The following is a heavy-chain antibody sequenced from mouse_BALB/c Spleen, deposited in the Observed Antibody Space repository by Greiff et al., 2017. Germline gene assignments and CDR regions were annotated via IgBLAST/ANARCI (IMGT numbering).Heavy chain of an antibody. CDR2: ISSGSSTI. Sequence: EVMLVESGGGLVQPGGSRKLSCAASGFTFSSFGMHWVRQAPEKGLEWVAYISSGSSTIYYADTVKGRFTISRDNPKNTLFLQMTSLRSEDTAMYYCARKAYGNSFDYWGQGTTLTVSS. CDR1: GFTFSSFG. D-gene: IGHD2-10*02. V-gene: IGHV5-17*02. J-gene: IGHJ2*01. CDR3: ARKAYGNSFDY.